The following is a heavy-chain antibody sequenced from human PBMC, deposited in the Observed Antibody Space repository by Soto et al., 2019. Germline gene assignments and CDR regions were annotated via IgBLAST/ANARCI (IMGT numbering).Heavy chain of an antibody. Sequence: QVQLVESGGGVVQPGNSLRLSCAASGCMFSSFGIHWVRQAPGKGLELVTVISYDGRNKLYADSVKGRFTISRDNSKNTLYLQMNSLRAEDTAVYYCAKPTFDWFRVKTSYFHYGMDVWGQGTTVTVSS. CDR3: AKPTFDWFRVKTSYFHYGMDV. D-gene: IGHD3-9*01. CDR1: GCMFSSFG. CDR2: ISYDGRNK. V-gene: IGHV3-30*18. J-gene: IGHJ6*02.